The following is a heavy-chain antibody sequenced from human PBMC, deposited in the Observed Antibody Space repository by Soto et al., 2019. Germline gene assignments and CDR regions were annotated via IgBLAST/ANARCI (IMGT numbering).Heavy chain of an antibody. CDR1: GYSFSFYG. CDR2: INPIFGNA. V-gene: IGHV1-18*01. CDR3: ARSPLPIFGVVIERYFDY. J-gene: IGHJ4*02. Sequence: ASVKVSCKASGYSFSFYGINWVRQAPGQGLEWMGGINPIFGNANYAQKFQDRVTITTATSTNTAYMELSSLRSEDTAVYYCARSPLPIFGVVIERYFDYWGQGTLVTVSS. D-gene: IGHD3-3*01.